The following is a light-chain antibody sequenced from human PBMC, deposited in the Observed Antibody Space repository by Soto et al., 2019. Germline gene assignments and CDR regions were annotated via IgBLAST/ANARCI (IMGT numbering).Light chain of an antibody. V-gene: IGLV2-14*01. CDR3: SSYTSSSPRV. CDR2: DVS. CDR1: SSDVGGYNY. Sequence: QSALTQPASVSGSPGQSITISCTGTSSDVGGYNYVSWYQQHPGKAPKLMIYDVSNRPSGVSNRFSGSKSVNTASLTISGLQAEDEADYYCSSYTSSSPRVFGGGTKLTVL. J-gene: IGLJ3*02.